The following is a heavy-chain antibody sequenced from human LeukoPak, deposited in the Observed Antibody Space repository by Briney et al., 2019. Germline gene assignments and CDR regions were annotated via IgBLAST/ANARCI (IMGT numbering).Heavy chain of an antibody. V-gene: IGHV4-34*01. CDR1: GGSFSDYY. D-gene: IGHD3-16*01. CDR3: ARGITPGAFDI. CDR2: IYYSGST. Sequence: SETLSLTCAVYGGSFSDYYWSWIRQPPGKGLEWIGSIYYSGSTYYNPSLKSRVTISVDTSKNQFSLKLSSVTAADTAVYYCARGITPGAFDIWGQGTMVTVSS. J-gene: IGHJ3*02.